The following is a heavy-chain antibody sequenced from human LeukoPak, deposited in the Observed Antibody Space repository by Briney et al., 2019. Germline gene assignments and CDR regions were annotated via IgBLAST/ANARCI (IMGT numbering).Heavy chain of an antibody. CDR1: GYTFTIYG. CDR3: ASSRAGTFSFDY. J-gene: IGHJ4*02. D-gene: IGHD1-1*01. CDR2: IIAYNGNT. Sequence: ASVKVSCKASGYTFTIYGISWVRQAPGQGLEWMGWIIAYNGNTNYAQKLQGRVTMTTDTSTSTAYMELRSLRSDDTAVYYCASSRAGTFSFDYWGQGPLVTVSS. V-gene: IGHV1-18*01.